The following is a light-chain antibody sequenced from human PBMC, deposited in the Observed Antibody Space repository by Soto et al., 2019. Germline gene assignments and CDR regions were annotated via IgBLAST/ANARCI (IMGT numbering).Light chain of an antibody. J-gene: IGKJ5*01. V-gene: IGKV3-11*01. CDR1: HSVIIY. Sequence: IGLTHSPATVSVSPGEIATLSCMAIHSVIIYLALYQQRPVQPPMLLIYGAFNRATGIPERFSGSGSGKDFTLTIRSLEPEDSAIYYCQQRNIWPPVTFGQGTRLEIK. CDR2: GAF. CDR3: QQRNIWPPVT.